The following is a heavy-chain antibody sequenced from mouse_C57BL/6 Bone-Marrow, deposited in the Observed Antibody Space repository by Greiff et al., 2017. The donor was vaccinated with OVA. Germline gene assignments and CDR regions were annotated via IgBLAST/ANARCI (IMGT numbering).Heavy chain of an antibody. CDR1: GYTFTSYW. J-gene: IGHJ4*01. D-gene: IGHD3-2*02. V-gene: IGHV1-5*01. CDR3: TQTAQVTWDAMDY. CDR2: IYPGNSDT. Sequence: VQLQQSGTVLARPGASVKMSCKTSGYTFTSYWMHWVKQRPGQGLEWIGAIYPGNSDTSYNQKFKGKAKLTAVTSASTAYMELSSLTNEDSAVYDCTQTAQVTWDAMDYWGQGTSVTVSS.